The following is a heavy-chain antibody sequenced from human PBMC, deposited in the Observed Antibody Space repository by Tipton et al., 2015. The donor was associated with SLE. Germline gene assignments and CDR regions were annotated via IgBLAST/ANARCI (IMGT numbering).Heavy chain of an antibody. CDR1: GGSFSGYY. CDR3: ARGDAGRSDY. D-gene: IGHD3-10*01. Sequence: LRLSCAVYGGSFSGYYWSWIRQPPGKGLEWIGEINHSGSTYYNPSLKSRVTISVDTSKNQFSLKLSSVTAADTAVYYCARGDAGRSDYWGQGTLVTVSS. CDR2: INHSGST. J-gene: IGHJ4*02. V-gene: IGHV4-34*01.